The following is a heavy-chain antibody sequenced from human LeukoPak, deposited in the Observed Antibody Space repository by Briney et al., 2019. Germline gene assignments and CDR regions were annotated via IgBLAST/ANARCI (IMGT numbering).Heavy chain of an antibody. CDR2: ISSDGTGT. J-gene: IGHJ4*02. D-gene: IGHD3-16*02. V-gene: IGHV3-74*01. CDR1: GFTFSSYL. Sequence: PGGSLRLSCAATGFTFSSYLMNCVRQAPGKGPVSVSRISSDGTGTAYVDSVKGRFTISRDNAKNTLYLQMNSLRAEDTAVYYCARDYQFDYWGQGTLVTVSS. CDR3: ARDYQFDY.